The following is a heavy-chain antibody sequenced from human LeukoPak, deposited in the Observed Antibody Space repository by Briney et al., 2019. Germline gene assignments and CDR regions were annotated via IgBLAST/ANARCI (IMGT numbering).Heavy chain of an antibody. CDR1: GYTFTSYA. V-gene: IGHV7-4-1*02. D-gene: IGHD3-22*01. CDR3: ARDGDYYDSSGYSPDY. CDR2: INTNTGNP. J-gene: IGHJ4*02. Sequence: ASVKVSCKASGYTFTSYAMNWVRQAPGQGLELMGWINTNTGNPTYAQGFTGRFVFSLDTSVSTAYLQISSLKAEDTAVYYCARDGDYYDSSGYSPDYWGQGTLVTVSS.